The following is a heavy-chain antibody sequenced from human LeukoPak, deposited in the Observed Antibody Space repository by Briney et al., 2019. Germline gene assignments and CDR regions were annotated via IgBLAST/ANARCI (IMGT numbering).Heavy chain of an antibody. CDR3: ARVSVCSSTSCAKMPYYYYYMDV. Sequence: PSETLSLTCTVSGDTISSSSYYWGWIRQPPGKGLEWIGSIYYSGSTYYNPSLKSRVTISVDTSKNQFSVKLSSVTAADTAVYYCARVSVCSSTSCAKMPYYYYYMDVWGKGTTVTVSS. D-gene: IGHD2-2*01. CDR1: GDTISSSSYY. CDR2: IYYSGST. V-gene: IGHV4-39*01. J-gene: IGHJ6*03.